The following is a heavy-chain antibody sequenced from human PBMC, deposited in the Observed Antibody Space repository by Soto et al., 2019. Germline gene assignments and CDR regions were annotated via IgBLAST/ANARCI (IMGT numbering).Heavy chain of an antibody. D-gene: IGHD3-9*01. CDR1: GGTFSSYT. J-gene: IGHJ4*02. Sequence: QVQLVQSGAEVKKPGSSVKVSCKASGGTFSSYTISWVRQAPGQGLEWMGRIIPILGIANYAQKFQGRVTSTVDKSTSTAYMELSSLRSEDTAVYYCAREVRYFAWPQGFPLWGQGTMVTVSS. CDR2: IIPILGIA. CDR3: AREVRYFAWPQGFPL. V-gene: IGHV1-69*02.